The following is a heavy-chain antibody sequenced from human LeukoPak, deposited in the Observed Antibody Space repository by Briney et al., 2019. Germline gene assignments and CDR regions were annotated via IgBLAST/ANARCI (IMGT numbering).Heavy chain of an antibody. V-gene: IGHV4-34*01. CDR2: INHSGST. CDR3: ARHPIKSPTYYYGSGSYSDY. Sequence: PSETLSLTCAVYGGSFSGYYWSWIRQPPGKGLEWIGEINHSGSTNYNPSLKSRVTISVDTSKNQFSLKLSSVTAADTAVYYCARHPIKSPTYYYGSGSYSDYWGQGTLVTVSS. J-gene: IGHJ4*02. D-gene: IGHD3-10*01. CDR1: GGSFSGYY.